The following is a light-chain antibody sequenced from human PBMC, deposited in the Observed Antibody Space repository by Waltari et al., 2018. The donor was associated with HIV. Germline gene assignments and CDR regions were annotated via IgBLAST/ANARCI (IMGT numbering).Light chain of an antibody. CDR3: QAWDSSTVV. J-gene: IGLJ2*01. V-gene: IGLV3-1*01. CDR1: KLGEKY. Sequence: SYELTQPPSVSVSPGQTASITCSGDKLGEKYACWYQQKPGQSPVLVIYQDSKRPAGSPERFSGSNSWNTATLTISGTQAMDEADYYCQAWDSSTVVFGGGTKLTVL. CDR2: QDS.